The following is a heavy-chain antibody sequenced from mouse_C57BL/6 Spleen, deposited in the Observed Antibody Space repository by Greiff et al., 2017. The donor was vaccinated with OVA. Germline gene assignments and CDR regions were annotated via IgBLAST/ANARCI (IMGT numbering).Heavy chain of an antibody. J-gene: IGHJ3*01. V-gene: IGHV5-17*01. Sequence: EVKLVESGGGLVKPGGSLKLSCAASGFTFSDYGMHWVRQAPEKGLEWVAYISSGSSTIYYADKVKGRFTISRDNAKNTLFLQMTSLRSEDTAMYYCAKYRWFAYWGQGTLVTVSA. D-gene: IGHD1-3*01. CDR3: AKYRWFAY. CDR1: GFTFSDYG. CDR2: ISSGSSTI.